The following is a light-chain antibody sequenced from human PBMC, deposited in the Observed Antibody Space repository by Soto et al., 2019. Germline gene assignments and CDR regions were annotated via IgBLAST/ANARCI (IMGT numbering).Light chain of an antibody. CDR3: QQRSNWPPLN. CDR1: HSASSS. V-gene: IGKV3-11*01. Sequence: EMVLTQSPATLSLSPGERATLACRASHSASSSLAWSQQKPGQAPRLLIYDASNRATAIPVRFGGSGSCTDFSHTISSLEPKDFAVDYCQQRSNWPPLNFGGGTKVEIK. CDR2: DAS. J-gene: IGKJ4*01.